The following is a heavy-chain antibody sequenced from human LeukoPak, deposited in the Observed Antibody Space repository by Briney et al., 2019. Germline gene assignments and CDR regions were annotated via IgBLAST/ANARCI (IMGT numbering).Heavy chain of an antibody. Sequence: SETLSLTCTVSGGSMSSYYWTWIRQPPGKGLEWIGYIYYSGSTNYNPSLKSRVTISVDTSKNQFSLKLSSMTAADTAVSYCARGLVPDYWGQGTLVTVSS. V-gene: IGHV4-59*01. CDR2: IYYSGST. CDR3: ARGLVPDY. CDR1: GGSMSSYY. D-gene: IGHD6-19*01. J-gene: IGHJ4*02.